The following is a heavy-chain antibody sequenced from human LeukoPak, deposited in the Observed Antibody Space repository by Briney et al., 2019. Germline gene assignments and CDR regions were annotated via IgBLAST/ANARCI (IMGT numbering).Heavy chain of an antibody. V-gene: IGHV4-4*07. CDR1: SGSISGYS. CDR2: MHSSGTN. CDR3: AKDGQIAAAGSFDS. Sequence: PSETLSLTCTVSSGSISGYSWSWIRQPAGKTLEWIGRMHSSGTNNYNPSLRSRVTMSVDTSKNQFSLQVRSVTAADAAVYYCAKDGQIAAAGSFDSWGQGILVTVSS. D-gene: IGHD6-13*01. J-gene: IGHJ4*02.